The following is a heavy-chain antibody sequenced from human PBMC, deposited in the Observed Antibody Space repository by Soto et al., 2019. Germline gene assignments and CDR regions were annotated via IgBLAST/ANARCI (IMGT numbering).Heavy chain of an antibody. CDR2: IYSDTVT. CDR3: AISGAGYYIV. CDR1: GLTFSSNY. D-gene: IGHD3-3*01. Sequence: GGSLRLSCAASGLTFSSNYMSWVRQAPGKGLEWVSVIYSDTVTYYADSVKGRFTISRDNSKNTLYLQMKSLRAEETAMYYCAISGAGYYIVWGQGILVTVS. J-gene: IGHJ4*02. V-gene: IGHV3-53*01.